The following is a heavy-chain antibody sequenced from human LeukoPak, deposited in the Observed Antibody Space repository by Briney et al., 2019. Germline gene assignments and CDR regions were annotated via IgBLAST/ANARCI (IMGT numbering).Heavy chain of an antibody. J-gene: IGHJ4*02. CDR1: GFTFSDCE. Sequence: RGGSLRLSCAASGFTFSDCEMTWVRQAPGKGLEWLSYMRTVDDTIYYADSVKGRFTISRDNAKKSLYLQMNSLRAEDTAVYYCANGKLSSIVVAGQPLVNFGYWGQGTLDSVSS. CDR2: MRTVDDTI. CDR3: ANGKLSSIVVAGQPLVNFGY. D-gene: IGHD6-19*01. V-gene: IGHV3-48*03.